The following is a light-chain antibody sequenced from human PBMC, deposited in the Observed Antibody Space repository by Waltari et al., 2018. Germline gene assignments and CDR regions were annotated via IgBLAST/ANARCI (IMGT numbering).Light chain of an antibody. CDR2: RNN. J-gene: IGLJ2*01. Sequence: QSVLSQPPSASGTPGQRVTISCSGTHYNIGNNYVSWYHQPPGTAPKLLIYRNNQRPSGVPDRFSGSKSGTSASLAISGLRSEDEAHYYCASWDGSLGGVIFGGGTKLTVL. CDR1: HYNIGNNY. CDR3: ASWDGSLGGVI. V-gene: IGLV1-47*01.